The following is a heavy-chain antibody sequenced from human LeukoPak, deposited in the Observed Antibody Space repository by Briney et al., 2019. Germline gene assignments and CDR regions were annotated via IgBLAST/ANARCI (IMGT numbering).Heavy chain of an antibody. Sequence: GGSLRLSCAASGFTFSDYYMSWIRQAPGKGLEWVSYISSSSSTIYYADSVKGRFTISRDNAKNSLYLQMNSLRAEDTAVYYCARGSKPTVIAAAVKKRDYYYYYGMDVWGQGTTVTVSS. CDR2: ISSSSSTI. J-gene: IGHJ6*02. V-gene: IGHV3-11*04. CDR1: GFTFSDYY. CDR3: ARGSKPTVIAAAVKKRDYYYYYGMDV. D-gene: IGHD6-13*01.